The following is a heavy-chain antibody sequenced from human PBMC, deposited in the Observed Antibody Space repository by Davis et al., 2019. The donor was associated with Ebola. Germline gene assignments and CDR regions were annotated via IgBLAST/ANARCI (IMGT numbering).Heavy chain of an antibody. D-gene: IGHD3-16*01. CDR1: GFTFSSYS. J-gene: IGHJ6*02. V-gene: IGHV3-48*02. CDR2: ISSSSSTI. CDR3: ARKPSWGRYYYYGMDV. Sequence: GESLKISCAASGFTFSSYSMNWVRQAPGKGLEWVSYISSSSSTIYYADSVKGRFTISRDNAKNSLYLQMNSLRDEDTAVYYCARKPSWGRYYYYGMDVWGQGTTVTVSS.